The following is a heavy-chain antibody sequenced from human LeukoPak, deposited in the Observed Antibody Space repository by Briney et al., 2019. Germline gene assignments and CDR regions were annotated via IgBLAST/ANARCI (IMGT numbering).Heavy chain of an antibody. V-gene: IGHV4-59*01. Sequence: SETLSLTCTVSGGSISNKYWSWIRQPPGKGLEWIGYIYYSESTNYNPSLKSRVTILVDASKNQFSLKLSSVTAADTAVYYCAKGSRGSCSRTYCYPFDYWGQGTLVTVSS. D-gene: IGHD2-2*01. CDR2: IYYSEST. CDR3: AKGSRGSCSRTYCYPFDY. J-gene: IGHJ4*02. CDR1: GGSISNKY.